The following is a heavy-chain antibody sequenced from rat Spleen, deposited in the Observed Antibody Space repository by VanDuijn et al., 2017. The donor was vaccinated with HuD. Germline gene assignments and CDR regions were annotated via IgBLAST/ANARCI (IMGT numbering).Heavy chain of an antibody. CDR1: GFSLTSNG. J-gene: IGHJ4*01. D-gene: IGHD1-1*01. Sequence: QVQLKESGPGLVQPSQTLSLTCTVSGFSLTSNGVSWVRQPPGKGLEWMGGIWGDGSTNYNSALKSRLRISRDTAKSQVFLKMSSLQTEDTDNYFCTRGPGPTVDVRDAWGQGASVTVSS. CDR3: TRGPGPTVDVRDA. V-gene: IGHV2-1*01. CDR2: IWGDGST.